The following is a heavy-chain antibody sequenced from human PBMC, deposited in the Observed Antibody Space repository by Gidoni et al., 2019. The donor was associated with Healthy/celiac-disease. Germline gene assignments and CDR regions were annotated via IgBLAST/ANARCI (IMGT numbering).Heavy chain of an antibody. CDR3: TIDQQSDI. Sequence: QARLVESGGGLVKPGGSLRPSCAASGFTFSDYYMRWIRQAPGKGLASISYINSRSSFTRYADSVKGRFTISRDNAKNSLYLQMNRLRAEATAVYYCTIDQQSDIWGHGTIVTVSS. CDR1: GFTFSDYY. D-gene: IGHD6-13*01. V-gene: IGHV3-11*06. J-gene: IGHJ3*02. CDR2: INSRSSFT.